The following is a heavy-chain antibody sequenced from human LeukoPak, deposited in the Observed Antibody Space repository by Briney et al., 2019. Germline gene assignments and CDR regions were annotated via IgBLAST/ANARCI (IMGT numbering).Heavy chain of an antibody. CDR2: IYPGDSDT. CDR1: GFIFTKYW. CDR3: ARHSDYGDFIDY. Sequence: RGESLKISCEVSGFIFTKYWIGWVRQMPGKGLEWMGIIYPGDSDTRYSPSFQGQVTISADKSISTAYLQWSSLKASDTAMYYCARHSDYGDFIDYWGQGTLVTVSS. D-gene: IGHD4-17*01. J-gene: IGHJ4*02. V-gene: IGHV5-51*01.